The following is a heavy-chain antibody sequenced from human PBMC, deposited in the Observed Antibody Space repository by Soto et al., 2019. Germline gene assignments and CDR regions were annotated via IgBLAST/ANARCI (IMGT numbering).Heavy chain of an antibody. V-gene: IGHV3-30*18. Sequence: QVQLVESGGGVVQPGRSLRLSCAASGFTFSSYGMHWVRQAPGKGLEWVAVISYDGSNKYYADSVKGRFTISRDNSKNTLYLQMNSLRAEDTAVYYCAKGRSSGWRVTYDYYGMDVWGQGTTVTVSS. CDR2: ISYDGSNK. CDR3: AKGRSSGWRVTYDYYGMDV. CDR1: GFTFSSYG. J-gene: IGHJ6*02. D-gene: IGHD6-19*01.